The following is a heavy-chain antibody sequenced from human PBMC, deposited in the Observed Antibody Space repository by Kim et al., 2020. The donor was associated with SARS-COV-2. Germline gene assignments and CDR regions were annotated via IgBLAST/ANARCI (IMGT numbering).Heavy chain of an antibody. CDR1: GFTFSSYS. D-gene: IGHD6-13*01. CDR2: ISSSSSYI. V-gene: IGHV3-21*01. CDR3: ARDRAPIAAAGTVDY. J-gene: IGHJ4*02. Sequence: GGSLRLSCAASGFTFSSYSMNWVRQAPGKGLEWVSSISSSSSYIYYADSVKGRFTISRDNAKNSLYLQMNSLRAEDTAVYYCARDRAPIAAAGTVDYWGQGTLVTVSS.